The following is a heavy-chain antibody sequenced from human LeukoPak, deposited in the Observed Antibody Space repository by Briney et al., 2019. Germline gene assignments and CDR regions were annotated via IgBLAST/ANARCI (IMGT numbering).Heavy chain of an antibody. V-gene: IGHV3-48*01. D-gene: IGHD5-18*01. CDR2: ISGSGGTR. CDR1: GFTFSTYS. J-gene: IGHJ4*02. Sequence: GGSLRLSCATSGFTFSTYSMNWVRQAPGKGLEWLSYISGSGGTRNYADSVKGRFTISRDNAKNSLYLQMNSLRAEDTAMYYCARSDRGYSYGSFDQWGQGTLFTVSS. CDR3: ARSDRGYSYGSFDQ.